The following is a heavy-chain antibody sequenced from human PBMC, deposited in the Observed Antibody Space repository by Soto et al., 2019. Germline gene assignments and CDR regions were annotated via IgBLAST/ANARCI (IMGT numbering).Heavy chain of an antibody. CDR3: ARGEHDYGDAVYFQH. J-gene: IGHJ1*01. V-gene: IGHV1-18*01. CDR1: GYTFTSYG. Sequence: QVQPVQSGAEVKKPGASVKVSCKASGYTFTSYGISWVRQAPGQGREGMGWISAYNGNTNHAQKLQGRVTMTTDTYKSTAYMELRSLRYDETAVYYCARGEHDYGDAVYFQHWGQGTLVTVSS. D-gene: IGHD4-17*01. CDR2: ISAYNGNT.